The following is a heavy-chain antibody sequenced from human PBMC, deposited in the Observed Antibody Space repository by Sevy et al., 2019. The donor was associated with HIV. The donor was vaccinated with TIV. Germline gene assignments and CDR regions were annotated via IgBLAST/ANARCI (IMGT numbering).Heavy chain of an antibody. V-gene: IGHV3-7*01. CDR1: GFTFSPYW. CDR2: IRPDGSDK. CDR3: ARGVGLDC. D-gene: IGHD1-26*01. Sequence: GGSLRLSCAASGFTFSPYWMTWVRQAPGKGLGWVANIRPDGSDKYYVDSVKGRFTISRDKAKNSLYLQMNSLRADDTAMYYCARGVGLDCWGQGALVTVSS. J-gene: IGHJ4*02.